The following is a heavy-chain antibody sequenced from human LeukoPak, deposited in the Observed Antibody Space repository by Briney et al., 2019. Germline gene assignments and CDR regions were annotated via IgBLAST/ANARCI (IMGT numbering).Heavy chain of an antibody. CDR3: ATEMELTRARARRIPYYFDH. CDR1: GGTFRSYA. D-gene: IGHD3-10*01. J-gene: IGHJ4*02. Sequence: GAPVTVSCTASGGTFRSYAINWVRQAPGQGLEWMGGIIPMFGTANHAQKFQGRVTITADESTSTAYMELSSLRSEDTAVYYCATEMELTRARARRIPYYFDHWGRGTLVTVSS. CDR2: IIPMFGTA. V-gene: IGHV1-69*13.